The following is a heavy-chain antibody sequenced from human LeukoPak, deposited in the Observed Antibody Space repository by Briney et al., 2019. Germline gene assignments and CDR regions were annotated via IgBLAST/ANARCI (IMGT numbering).Heavy chain of an antibody. CDR1: GYTFIGYY. V-gene: IGHV1-2*06. Sequence: ASVKVSCKASGYTFIGYYMHWVRQAPGQGLEWMGRINPNSGGTDCAQKFQGRVTMTRDTSISTAYMELNRLGSDDTAVYYCARDETISVRGMIDYWGQGTLVTVSS. CDR2: INPNSGGT. J-gene: IGHJ4*02. D-gene: IGHD2-15*01. CDR3: ARDETISVRGMIDY.